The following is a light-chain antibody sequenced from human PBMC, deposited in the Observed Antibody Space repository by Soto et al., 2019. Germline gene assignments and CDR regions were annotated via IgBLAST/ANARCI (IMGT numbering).Light chain of an antibody. CDR2: AAS. CDR1: QGISTY. V-gene: IGKV1-27*01. CDR3: QKYNSAPLT. Sequence: DLQMAQSPSSLSASVGDRITITCRASQGISTYAAWYQQKPGKIPKLLIYAASTLRSGVPSRFTGGGSGTHFTLTISNLQPEDFATYYCQKYNSAPLTFGQGTRLEIK. J-gene: IGKJ5*01.